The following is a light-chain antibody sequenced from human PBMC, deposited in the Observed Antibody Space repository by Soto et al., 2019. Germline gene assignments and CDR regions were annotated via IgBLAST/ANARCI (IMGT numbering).Light chain of an antibody. V-gene: IGKV2-28*01. CDR1: QSLLNSNGYNY. J-gene: IGKJ4*01. Sequence: DIVMTQSPLSLPVTPGEPASISCRSSQSLLNSNGYNYLDWYLQKPGQSPQLLMCLASNRASGVPDRFSGSGSGTDFTLKISRVEAEDVGVYYCMQAQENPLAFGGGTKVDIK. CDR2: LAS. CDR3: MQAQENPLA.